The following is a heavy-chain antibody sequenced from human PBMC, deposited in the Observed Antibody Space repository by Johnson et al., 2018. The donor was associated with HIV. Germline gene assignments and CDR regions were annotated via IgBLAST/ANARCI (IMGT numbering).Heavy chain of an antibody. V-gene: IGHV3-23*04. CDR1: EFTFSSYT. CDR3: AKPLVGATRDDAFDV. J-gene: IGHJ3*01. Sequence: EVQLVESGGGLVQPGGSLRLSCAASEFTFSSYTMIWVRQAPGKGLEWVSGISGSGVSTYYADFVKGRFTISRDNSKNTLYLQMNSLSAEDTAVYYCAKPLVGATRDDAFDVWGQGTMVTVSS. D-gene: IGHD1-26*01. CDR2: ISGSGVST.